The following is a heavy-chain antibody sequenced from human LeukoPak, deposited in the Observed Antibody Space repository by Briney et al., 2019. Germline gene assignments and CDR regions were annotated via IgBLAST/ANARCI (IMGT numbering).Heavy chain of an antibody. D-gene: IGHD3-3*01. J-gene: IGHJ6*02. Sequence: ASVKVSCKASGYTFTSYGISWVRQAPGQGLEWMVWISSYNGKTNYAQKLQCRGTMTTDTSTSTAYMELRSLRSDDTAVYYCARGGYYDFWSGPDPGGFLTGYYGMDVWGQGTTVTVSS. CDR2: ISSYNGKT. V-gene: IGHV1-18*01. CDR1: GYTFTSYG. CDR3: ARGGYYDFWSGPDPGGFLTGYYGMDV.